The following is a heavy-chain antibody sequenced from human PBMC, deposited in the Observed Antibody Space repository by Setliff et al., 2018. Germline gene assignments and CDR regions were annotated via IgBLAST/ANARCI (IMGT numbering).Heavy chain of an antibody. V-gene: IGHV3-74*01. Sequence: GESLKISCEASGFTFSSYWMHWVRQAPGKGLVWVSHINSDGCSTTYADSVKGRFTISRDNAKNTLYLQMNRLRAEDTAVYYCTRDWGGVGATNAFDIWGQGTMVTVSS. D-gene: IGHD1-26*01. CDR1: GFTFSSYW. J-gene: IGHJ3*02. CDR2: INSDGCST. CDR3: TRDWGGVGATNAFDI.